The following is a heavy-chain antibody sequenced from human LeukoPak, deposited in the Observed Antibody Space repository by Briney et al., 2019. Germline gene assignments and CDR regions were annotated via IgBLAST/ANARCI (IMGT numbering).Heavy chain of an antibody. Sequence: PGRSLRLSCAASGFTFDDYAMHWVRQAPGKGLEWVSGISWNSGSIGYADSVKGRFTISRDNAKNSLYLQMNSLRVEDTAVYYCARGGGSPDNWGQGTLVTVSS. V-gene: IGHV3-9*01. CDR1: GFTFDDYA. J-gene: IGHJ4*02. CDR3: ARGGGSPDN. CDR2: ISWNSGSI. D-gene: IGHD2-15*01.